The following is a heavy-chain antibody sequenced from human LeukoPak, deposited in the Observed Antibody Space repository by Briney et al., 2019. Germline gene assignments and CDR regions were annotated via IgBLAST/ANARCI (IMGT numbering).Heavy chain of an antibody. D-gene: IGHD1-26*01. CDR2: IKEDGSEK. CDR1: GFTFSSYA. J-gene: IGHJ4*02. V-gene: IGHV3-7*01. CDR3: ARPIVGATGGGWLDY. Sequence: GGSLRLSCAASGFTFSSYAMSWVRQAPGKGLEWVANIKEDGSEKYYVDSVKGRFTISRDNAKNSVYLQMNSLSTEDTAVYYCARPIVGATGGGWLDYWGQGTLVTVSS.